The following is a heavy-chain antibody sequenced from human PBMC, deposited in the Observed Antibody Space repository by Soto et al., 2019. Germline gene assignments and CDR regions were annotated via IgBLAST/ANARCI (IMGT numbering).Heavy chain of an antibody. V-gene: IGHV3-23*01. J-gene: IGHJ4*02. Sequence: EVQLLESGGGLVQPGGSLRLSCAASGFTFSSYAMSWVRQAPGKGLEWVSAISGSGGSTYYADSVKGRFTISRDNSKNTLYLQMTSLRAEDTAVYYCAEDTTYYYDSSGYYWGQGTLVTVSS. D-gene: IGHD3-22*01. CDR1: GFTFSSYA. CDR2: ISGSGGST. CDR3: AEDTTYYYDSSGYY.